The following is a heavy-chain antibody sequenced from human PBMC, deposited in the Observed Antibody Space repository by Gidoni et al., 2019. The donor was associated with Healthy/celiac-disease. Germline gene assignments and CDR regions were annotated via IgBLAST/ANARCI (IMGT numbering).Heavy chain of an antibody. CDR2: ISSSSSYT. CDR3: ARAHYYDSSGYSPGSYFDY. D-gene: IGHD3-22*01. CDR1: GFTFSDYY. V-gene: IGHV3-11*05. Sequence: QVQLVESGGGLVKPGGSLRLSCAASGFTFSDYYMSWIRQAPGKGLEWVSYISSSSSYTNYADSVKGRFTISRDNAKNSLYLQMNSLRAEDTAVYYCARAHYYDSSGYSPGSYFDYWGQGTLVAVSS. J-gene: IGHJ4*02.